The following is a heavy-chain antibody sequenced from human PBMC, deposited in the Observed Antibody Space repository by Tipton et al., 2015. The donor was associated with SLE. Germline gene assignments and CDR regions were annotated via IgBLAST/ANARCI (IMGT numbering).Heavy chain of an antibody. CDR1: GGSISSRNW. Sequence: GLVKPSGTLSLTCAVYGGSISSRNWWSWIRKPPGKGPEWIGTIYYSGSTYYYPSLKSRITISVDTSKNQFSLEVRSVTAADTAMYYCARNPDYYVSGSHFDFWGQGTLVTVSS. J-gene: IGHJ4*02. CDR3: ARNPDYYVSGSHFDF. CDR2: IYYSGST. D-gene: IGHD3-10*01. V-gene: IGHV4-4*02.